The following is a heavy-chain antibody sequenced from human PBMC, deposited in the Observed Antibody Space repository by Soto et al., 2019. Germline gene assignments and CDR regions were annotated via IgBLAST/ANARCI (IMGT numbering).Heavy chain of an antibody. V-gene: IGHV3-23*01. CDR3: AKVMATYYFDF. CDR1: GFRFSSYA. CDR2: INPSGGAT. Sequence: EVQLLESGGGLVQPGGSLRLSCAASGFRFSSYAMRWVRQAPGKGLEWVSAINPSGGATYYADSVKGRFAMSRDNSKNTVYLQMNSLTADDTAVYYCAKVMATYYFDFWGQGTLVTVSS. J-gene: IGHJ4*02.